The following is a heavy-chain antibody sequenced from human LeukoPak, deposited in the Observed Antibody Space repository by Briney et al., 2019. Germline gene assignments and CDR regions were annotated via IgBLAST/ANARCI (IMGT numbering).Heavy chain of an antibody. D-gene: IGHD3-22*01. CDR1: GGPISSYY. CDR3: ARVKGINYYDSSGYYEAFDY. CDR2: IYYSGST. Sequence: PSETLSLTCSVSGGPISSYYWSWIRQPPGKGLEWSGYIYYSGSTNYNPSPKSRVTISVDTSNNQFSLKLSSVTAADTAVYYCARVKGINYYDSSGYYEAFDYWGQGTLVTVSS. J-gene: IGHJ4*02. V-gene: IGHV4-59*01.